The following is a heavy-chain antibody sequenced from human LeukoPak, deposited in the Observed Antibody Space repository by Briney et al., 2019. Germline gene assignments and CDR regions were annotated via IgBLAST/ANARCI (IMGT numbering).Heavy chain of an antibody. CDR1: GFTFGDYA. Sequence: GSLRLSCTASGFTFGDYAMSWIRQPPGKGLEWIGEINHSGSTNYNPSLKSRVTISVDTSKNQFSLKLSSVTAADTAVYYCATYGGDWKFDSWGQGTLVTVSS. J-gene: IGHJ4*02. CDR3: ATYGGDWKFDS. CDR2: INHSGST. V-gene: IGHV4-34*08. D-gene: IGHD2-21*01.